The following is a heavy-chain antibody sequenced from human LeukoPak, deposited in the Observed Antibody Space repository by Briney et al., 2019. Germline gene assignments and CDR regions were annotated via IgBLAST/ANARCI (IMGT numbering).Heavy chain of an antibody. CDR2: TIPIFGIA. CDR1: ARIFSSDA. D-gene: IGHD5-12*01. J-gene: IGHJ6*02. CDR3: ARERVDIVATMFYGLDV. Sequence: SGKVACNAAARIFSSDAIRWVRQVAGQLREWIGWTIPIFGIANYAQKFQGRVKITADKSTSTAYMELSSLRSEDTAVYYCARERVDIVATMFYGLDVWGQGTTVTVSS. V-gene: IGHV1-69*17.